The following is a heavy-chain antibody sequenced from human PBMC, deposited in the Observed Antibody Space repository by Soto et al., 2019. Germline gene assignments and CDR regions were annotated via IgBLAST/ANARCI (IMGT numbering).Heavy chain of an antibody. CDR1: GFTFGDYA. J-gene: IGHJ4*02. Sequence: GGSLRLSCTASGFTFGDYAMSWFRQAPGKGLEWVGFIRSKAYGGTTEYAASVKGRFTISRDDSKSIAYLQMNSLKTEDTAVYYCTRGPHITMVRGVISPPDYWGQGTLVTVS. D-gene: IGHD3-10*01. CDR3: TRGPHITMVRGVISPPDY. V-gene: IGHV3-49*03. CDR2: IRSKAYGGTT.